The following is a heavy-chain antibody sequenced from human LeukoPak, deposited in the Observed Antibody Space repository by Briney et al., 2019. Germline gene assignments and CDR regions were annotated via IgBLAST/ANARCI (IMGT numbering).Heavy chain of an antibody. Sequence: GGSVKVSCKASGYTFTSYYMHWVRQAPGQGLEWMGIINPSGGSTSYAQKFQGRVTMTRDTSTSTVYMELSSLRSEDTAVYYCARDHVRKKVVVAATPHWFDPWGQGTLVTVSP. CDR1: GYTFTSYY. D-gene: IGHD2-15*01. CDR3: ARDHVRKKVVVAATPHWFDP. J-gene: IGHJ5*02. CDR2: INPSGGST. V-gene: IGHV1-46*01.